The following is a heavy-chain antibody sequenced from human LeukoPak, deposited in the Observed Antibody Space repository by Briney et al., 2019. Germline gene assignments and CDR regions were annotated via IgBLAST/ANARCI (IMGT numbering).Heavy chain of an antibody. J-gene: IGHJ6*02. CDR1: GFTFRSYG. D-gene: IGHD5-12*01. Sequence: GGSLRLSCVASGFTFRSYGMHWVRQAPPNGLEWVAVLSDDGSNKYYADSVKGRFTISRDNSKNTLYLQMSSLRAEDTAVYSCAKDQWDSGYDYPSYYYYYGMDVWGQGTAVTVSS. CDR3: AKDQWDSGYDYPSYYYYYGMDV. V-gene: IGHV3-30*18. CDR2: LSDDGSNK.